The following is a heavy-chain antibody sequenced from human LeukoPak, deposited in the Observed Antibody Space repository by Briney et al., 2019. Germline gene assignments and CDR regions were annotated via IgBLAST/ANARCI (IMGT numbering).Heavy chain of an antibody. CDR1: GFIFSSYS. Sequence: GGSLRLSCAASGFIFSSYSMSWVRQAPGKGLEWVSAISGSGGSTYYADSVKGRFTISRDNSKNTLYLQMNSLRAEDTAVYYCAKDQFTMIVVVTDDAFDIWGQGTMVTVSS. CDR3: AKDQFTMIVVVTDDAFDI. D-gene: IGHD3-22*01. V-gene: IGHV3-23*01. J-gene: IGHJ3*02. CDR2: ISGSGGST.